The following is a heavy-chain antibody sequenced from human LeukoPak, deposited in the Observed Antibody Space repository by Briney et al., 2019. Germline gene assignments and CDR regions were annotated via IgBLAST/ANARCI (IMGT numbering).Heavy chain of an antibody. J-gene: IGHJ4*02. CDR3: ARDPTISGSYSDY. CDR1: GFTFCNYV. D-gene: IGHD1-26*01. CDR2: INSNSRTI. V-gene: IGHV3-48*02. Sequence: GGSLRLSCAASGFTFCNYVMKWVRQAPGKGLEWVSYINSNSRTIYYADSVKGRFTVSRDNAKNSLYLQKNSLRDEDTAVYYCARDPTISGSYSDYWGQGTLVTVSS.